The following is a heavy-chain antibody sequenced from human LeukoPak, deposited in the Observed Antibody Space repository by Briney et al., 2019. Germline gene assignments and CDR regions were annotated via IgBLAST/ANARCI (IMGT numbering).Heavy chain of an antibody. Sequence: GGCLRLSCAASGFTFSSYSMNWVRQAPGKGLEGVSYISSSSTTIYYADSVKGRFTISRDNAKNSLYLQMNSLRAEDTAVYYCAREKYSSSSGGDYWGQGTLVTVSS. J-gene: IGHJ4*02. CDR2: ISSSSTTI. V-gene: IGHV3-48*04. CDR1: GFTFSSYS. CDR3: AREKYSSSSGGDY. D-gene: IGHD6-6*01.